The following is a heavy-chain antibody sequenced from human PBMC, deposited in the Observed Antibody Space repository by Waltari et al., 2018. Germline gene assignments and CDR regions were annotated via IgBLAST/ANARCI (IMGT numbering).Heavy chain of an antibody. CDR1: GGSVSSSDG. J-gene: IGHJ4*02. D-gene: IGHD2-15*01. V-gene: IGHV4-4*02. CDR2: VHGSGKS. CDR3: ARDRGRGLYFDS. Sequence: QLQLQESGPGLVKPSGTLSLTCDVSGGSVSSSDGWSWVRQSPGKGLEWIGQVHGSGKSYYNPSLASRVTVSLETSTNQFSLKVTSATAADTAVYYCARDRGRGLYFDSWGQGTLVTVSP.